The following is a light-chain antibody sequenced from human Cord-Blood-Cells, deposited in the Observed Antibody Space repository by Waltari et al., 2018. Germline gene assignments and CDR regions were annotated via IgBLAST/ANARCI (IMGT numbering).Light chain of an antibody. J-gene: IGKJ1*01. CDR1: QSISSW. Sequence: GDRVTITCRASQSISSWLAWYQQKPGKAPKLLIYDASSLESGVPSRFSGSGSGTEFTLTISSLQPDDFATYYCQQYNSYTWTFGQGTKEEIK. CDR2: DAS. CDR3: QQYNSYTWT. V-gene: IGKV1-5*01.